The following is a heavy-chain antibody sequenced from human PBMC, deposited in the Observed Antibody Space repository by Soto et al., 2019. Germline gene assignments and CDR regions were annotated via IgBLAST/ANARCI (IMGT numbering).Heavy chain of an antibody. CDR2: ISAYNGNT. V-gene: IGHV1-18*01. CDR1: GYTFTSCG. Sequence: ASVKVSCKASGYTFTSCGISWVRQAPGQRLEWMGWISAYNGNTNYAQKLQGRVTMTTDTSTSTAYMELRSLRSDDTAVYYCARAPSKRDPDYYYYYYMDVWGKGTTVTVSS. J-gene: IGHJ6*03. CDR3: ARAPSKRDPDYYYYYYMDV.